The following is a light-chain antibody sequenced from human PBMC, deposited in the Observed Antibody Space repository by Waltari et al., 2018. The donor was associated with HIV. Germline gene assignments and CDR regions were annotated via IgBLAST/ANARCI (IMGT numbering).Light chain of an antibody. CDR2: SAS. CDR3: QHYNNRPPLT. CDR1: QSVSTN. Sequence: EIVMTQSPATLSVSPGERATLSCRASQSVSTNLAWYQPKPGQAPRLLIFSASARAAGIPARFSGSGSGTDFTLTISSPQSEESAVYYCQHYNNRPPLTFGQGTRLEI. V-gene: IGKV3-15*01. J-gene: IGKJ5*01.